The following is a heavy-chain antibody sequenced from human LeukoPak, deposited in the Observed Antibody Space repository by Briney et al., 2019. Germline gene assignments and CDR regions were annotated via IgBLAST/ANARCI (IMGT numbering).Heavy chain of an antibody. Sequence: SETLSLTCTVSGYSISSGYYWGWIRQPPGKGLEWIGSIYHSGSTYYNPSLKSRVTISVNTSKNQFSLKLSSVTAAETAVYYCARGDYYDSSANDYWGQGTWSPSPQ. D-gene: IGHD3-22*01. V-gene: IGHV4-38-2*02. CDR3: ARGDYYDSSANDY. CDR2: IYHSGST. J-gene: IGHJ4*02. CDR1: GYSISSGYY.